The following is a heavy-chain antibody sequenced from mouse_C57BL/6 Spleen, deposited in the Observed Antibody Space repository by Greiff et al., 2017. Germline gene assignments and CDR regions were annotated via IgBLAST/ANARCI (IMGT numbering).Heavy chain of an antibody. Sequence: EVQLVESGGGLVKPGGSLKLSCAASGFTFSSYAMSWVRQTPEKRLEWVATISDGGSYTYYPDNVKGRFTISRDNAKNNLYLQMSHLKSEDTAMYYCARGGGGPYAMDYWGQGTSVTVSS. CDR2: ISDGGSYT. V-gene: IGHV5-4*01. J-gene: IGHJ4*01. CDR3: ARGGGGPYAMDY. CDR1: GFTFSSYA.